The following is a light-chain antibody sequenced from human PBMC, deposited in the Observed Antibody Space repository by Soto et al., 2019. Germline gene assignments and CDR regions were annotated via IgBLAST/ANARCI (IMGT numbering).Light chain of an antibody. J-gene: IGKJ1*01. CDR1: QDISNY. V-gene: IGKV1-27*01. CDR3: QKYSSAPQT. Sequence: DIQMTQSPSSLSASVGDRVTITCRASQDISNYLAWYQQKPEKVPKLLIYAASTLQSGVPSRFSGSGSGTDFTLTISSLQPEDFATYYCQKYSSAPQTFGQGTKVDIK. CDR2: AAS.